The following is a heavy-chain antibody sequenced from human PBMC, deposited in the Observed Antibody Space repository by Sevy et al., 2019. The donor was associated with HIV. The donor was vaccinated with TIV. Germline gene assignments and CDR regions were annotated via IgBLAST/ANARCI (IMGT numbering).Heavy chain of an antibody. V-gene: IGHV4-31*03. CDR3: ARRASLVGDYYFAY. CDR1: GGSISSGGYY. Sequence: SETLSLTCTVSGGSISSGGYYWSWIRQHPGKGLEWIGYIYYSGSTYYYPSLKSRVTISVDTSKNQFSLKLSSVTAADTAVYYCARRASLVGDYYFAYWGQGTLVTVSS. CDR2: IYYSGST. J-gene: IGHJ4*02. D-gene: IGHD3-16*02.